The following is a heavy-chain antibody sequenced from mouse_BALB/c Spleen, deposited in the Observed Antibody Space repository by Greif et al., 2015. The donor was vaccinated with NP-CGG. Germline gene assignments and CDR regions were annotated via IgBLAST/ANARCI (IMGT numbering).Heavy chain of an antibody. V-gene: IGHV2-2*02. CDR2: IWSGGST. CDR1: GFSLTSYG. CDR3: ARKDYYGYRDAMDY. J-gene: IGHJ4*01. D-gene: IGHD1-2*01. Sequence: VHLVESGPGLVQPSQSLSITCTVSGFSLTSYGVHWVRQSPGKGLEWLGVIWSGGSTDYNAAFISRLSISKDNSKSQVFFKMNSLQANDTAIYYCARKDYYGYRDAMDYWGQGTSVTVSS.